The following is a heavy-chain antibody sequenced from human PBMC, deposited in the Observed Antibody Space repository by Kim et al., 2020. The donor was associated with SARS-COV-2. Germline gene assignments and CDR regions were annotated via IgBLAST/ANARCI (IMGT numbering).Heavy chain of an antibody. D-gene: IGHD3-22*01. CDR3: VRGVYYYDSNAFGP. Sequence: GGSLSLSCAASGFTFSSYWMHWVRQVPGTGLIWVSRLKSDGTDTVYADSVKGRFTVSRDNARNTLYLQMKSLRAADTALYYCVRGVYYYDSNAFGPWGQGTLVTGSP. CDR2: LKSDGTDT. V-gene: IGHV3-74*01. J-gene: IGHJ5*02. CDR1: GFTFSSYW.